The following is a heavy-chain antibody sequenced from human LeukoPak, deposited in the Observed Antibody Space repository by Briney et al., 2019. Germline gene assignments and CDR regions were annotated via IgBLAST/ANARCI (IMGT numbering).Heavy chain of an antibody. CDR1: GFTFSSHA. CDR3: AKDRRGNAPRGAFDI. V-gene: IGHV3-23*01. D-gene: IGHD1-1*01. J-gene: IGHJ3*02. CDR2: ISGGGGAT. Sequence: GGSLRLSCVGSGFTFSSHAMSWVRQAPGKGLEWVSAISGGGGATFYADSVKGRFTISRDNSKNTLYLQMNGLRAEDTAVYYCAKDRRGNAPRGAFDIWGQGTMVTVSS.